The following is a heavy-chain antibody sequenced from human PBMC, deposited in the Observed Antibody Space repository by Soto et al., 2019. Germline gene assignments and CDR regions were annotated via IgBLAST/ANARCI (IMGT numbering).Heavy chain of an antibody. V-gene: IGHV4-59*08. D-gene: IGHD6-19*01. CDR3: ARGNSSGWLNWFDP. Sequence: SETLSVTCTVSGGSISSYYWSWIRQPPGKGLEWIGYIYYSGSTNYNPSLKSRVTISVDTSKNQFSLKLSSVTAADTAVYYCARGNSSGWLNWFDPWGQGTLVTVSS. CDR1: GGSISSYY. J-gene: IGHJ5*02. CDR2: IYYSGST.